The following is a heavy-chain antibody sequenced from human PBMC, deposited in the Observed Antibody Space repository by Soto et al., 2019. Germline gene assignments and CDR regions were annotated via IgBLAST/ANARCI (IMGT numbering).Heavy chain of an antibody. J-gene: IGHJ4*02. CDR2: IWNDGTDK. D-gene: IGHD6-19*01. CDR3: SRSSSGWPLGADY. CDR1: GFTFSNYA. V-gene: IGHV3-33*01. Sequence: GGSLRLSCAASGFTFSNYAMHWVRQAPGKGLEWVAVIWNDGTDKYYADPVKGRFTISRDNPKNTLYLQINSLRAEDTAVYYCSRSSSGWPLGADYWGQGTLVTVSS.